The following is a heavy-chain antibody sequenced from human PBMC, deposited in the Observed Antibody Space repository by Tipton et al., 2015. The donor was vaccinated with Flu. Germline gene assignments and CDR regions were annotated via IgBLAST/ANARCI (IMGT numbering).Heavy chain of an antibody. J-gene: IGHJ4*02. CDR2: IYATGST. D-gene: IGHD3-22*01. CDR3: ARERLGEYNSSGYTDS. Sequence: LRLSCTVSGGSVRSGSYYWSWIRQPAGKGLEWIGRIYATGSTKYNPSLKSRVTISLDTSKNQFSLRLNSVTAADTAVYYCARERLGEYNSSGYTDSWGQGGLVTVSS. V-gene: IGHV4-61*02. CDR1: GGSVRSGSYY.